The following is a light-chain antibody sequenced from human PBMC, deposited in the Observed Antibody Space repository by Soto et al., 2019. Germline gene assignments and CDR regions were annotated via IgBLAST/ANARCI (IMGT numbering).Light chain of an antibody. V-gene: IGKV3-20*01. CDR2: GAS. J-gene: IGKJ1*01. CDR3: QQYAT. CDR1: QSVSSSY. Sequence: EIVLTQSPCTLSLSPGERATLSCRASQSVSSSYLAWYQQKPGQAPRLLIYGASSRATGIPDRFSGSGSGTDFTLTISRLEPEDFAVYYCQQYATFGQGTKV.